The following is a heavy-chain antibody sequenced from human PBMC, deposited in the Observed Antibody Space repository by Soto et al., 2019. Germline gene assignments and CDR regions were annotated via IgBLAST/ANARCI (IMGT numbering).Heavy chain of an antibody. CDR3: ASRRPGSGYYFDH. Sequence: QVQLVESGGGVVQPGGSLRLSCVASGFTFSTYAIHWVRQAPGKGLEWVALVSVDGSLEYYADSVKGRSTVSRDNSKSTLYFQMNSRRPEDTAFYYCASRRPGSGYYFDHWGQGTLVTVSS. D-gene: IGHD3-22*01. V-gene: IGHV3-30-3*01. CDR2: VSVDGSLE. J-gene: IGHJ4*02. CDR1: GFTFSTYA.